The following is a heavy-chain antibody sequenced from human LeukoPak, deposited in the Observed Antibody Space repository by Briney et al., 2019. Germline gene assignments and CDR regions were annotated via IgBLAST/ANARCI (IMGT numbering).Heavy chain of an antibody. D-gene: IGHD3-10*01. J-gene: IGHJ4*02. CDR2: INHSGST. V-gene: IGHV4-34*01. CDR1: GGSFSGYY. CDR3: ARHRNYYGSGSYYRYFDY. Sequence: SETLSLTCAVYGGSFSGYYWSWIRQPPGKGLEWIREINHSGSTNYNPSLKSRVTISVDTSKNQFSLKLSSVTAADTAVYYCARHRNYYGSGSYYRYFDYWGQGALVTVSS.